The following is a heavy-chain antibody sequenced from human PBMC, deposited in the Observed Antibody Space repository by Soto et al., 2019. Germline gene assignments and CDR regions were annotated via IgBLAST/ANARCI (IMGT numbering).Heavy chain of an antibody. CDR1: GGSISSGGYY. D-gene: IGHD4-17*01. J-gene: IGHJ4*02. V-gene: IGHV4-31*03. CDR3: AREGNGDYKVNDY. CDR2: IYYSGST. Sequence: QVQLQESGPGLVKPSQTLSLTCTVSGGSISSGGYYWSWIRQHPGKGLEWIGYIYYSGSTYYNPSLKSRVTRSVDTSKNQFSLKLSSVTAADTAVYYCAREGNGDYKVNDYWGQGTLVTVSS.